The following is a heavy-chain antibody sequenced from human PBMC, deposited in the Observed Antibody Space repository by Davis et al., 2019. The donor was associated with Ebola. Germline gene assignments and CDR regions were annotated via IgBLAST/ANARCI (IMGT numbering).Heavy chain of an antibody. J-gene: IGHJ4*02. CDR2: IITDNGNR. D-gene: IGHD5-18*01. Sequence: ASVKVSCKASGYTFTSYDINWVRQAPGQGLEWMGWIITDNGNRNYAQKFQGRVTMSTDTSTTTAYMELTSLRSDDTAVYYCVGGGIQIWSSHYLDYWGQGTLVTVSS. CDR1: GYTFTSYD. CDR3: VGGGIQIWSSHYLDY. V-gene: IGHV1-18*01.